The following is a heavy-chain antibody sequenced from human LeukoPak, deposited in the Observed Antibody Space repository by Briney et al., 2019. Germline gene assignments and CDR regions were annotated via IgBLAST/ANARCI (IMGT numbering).Heavy chain of an antibody. V-gene: IGHV4-59*12. CDR3: ARDSDAFDI. CDR1: GGSISSYY. Sequence: SETLSLTSTVSGGSISSYYWNWSRHPPGRGLEWIGYIYYSGSTNYNPSLKSRVPISVDTSKNQFSLKLSSVTAEDTAVYYCARDSDAFDIWGQGTVVTVSS. J-gene: IGHJ3*02. CDR2: IYYSGST.